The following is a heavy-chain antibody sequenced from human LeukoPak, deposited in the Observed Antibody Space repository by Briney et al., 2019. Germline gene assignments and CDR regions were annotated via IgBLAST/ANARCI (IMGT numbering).Heavy chain of an antibody. CDR3: ARGIAKHFDY. Sequence: ASVKVSCKASGYTFTTYAINWVRQAPGQGLEWMGWINTNTGNPTYAQGFTGRFVFSSDTSVSTAYLQISSLKAEDTAVYYCARGIAKHFDYWGQGTLVTVSS. J-gene: IGHJ4*02. V-gene: IGHV7-4-1*02. CDR1: GYTFTTYA. CDR2: INTNTGNP.